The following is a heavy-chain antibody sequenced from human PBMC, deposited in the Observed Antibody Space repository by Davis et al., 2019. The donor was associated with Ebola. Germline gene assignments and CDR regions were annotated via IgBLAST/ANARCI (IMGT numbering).Heavy chain of an antibody. J-gene: IGHJ5*02. V-gene: IGHV4-38-2*02. Sequence: SETLSLTCSVSGYSITSGFSWGWIRQPPGKGLEWIGSVYHNGRTNYRPSLKSRVTISLDTSKNQFSLKMTSVTAADTAIYYCARDFVHWGQETLVTVSS. CDR3: ARDFVH. CDR1: GYSITSGFS. CDR2: VYHNGRT.